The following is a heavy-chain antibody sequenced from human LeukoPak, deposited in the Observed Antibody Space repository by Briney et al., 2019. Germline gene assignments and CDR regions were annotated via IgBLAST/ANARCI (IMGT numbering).Heavy chain of an antibody. V-gene: IGHV4-59*01. D-gene: IGHD3-22*01. CDR3: ARLRYDSSGYYPRIDY. CDR1: GGSISSYY. CDR2: ISDIGSI. Sequence: SETLSLTCTVSGGSISSYYWSWIRQPPGKGLEWIAYISDIGSINYNPSLKSRVTISVDTSKNQFSLKLSSVTAADTAVYYCARLRYDSSGYYPRIDYWGQGTLVTVSS. J-gene: IGHJ4*02.